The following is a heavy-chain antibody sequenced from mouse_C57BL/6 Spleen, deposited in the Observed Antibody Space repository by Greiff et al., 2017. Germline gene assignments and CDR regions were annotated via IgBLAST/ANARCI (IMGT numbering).Heavy chain of an antibody. D-gene: IGHD3-3*01. CDR1: GFTFSSYA. J-gene: IGHJ3*01. Sequence: EVMLVESGGGLVKPGGSLKLSCAAFGFTFSSYAMSWVRQTPEKRLEWVATISDGGSYTYYPDNVKGRFTISRDNAKNNLYLQMSHLKSEDTAMYYCARKGEEGPWFAYWGQGTLVTVSA. CDR2: ISDGGSYT. V-gene: IGHV5-4*03. CDR3: ARKGEEGPWFAY.